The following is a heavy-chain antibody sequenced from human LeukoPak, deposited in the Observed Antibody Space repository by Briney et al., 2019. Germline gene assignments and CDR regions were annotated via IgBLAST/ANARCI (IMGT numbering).Heavy chain of an antibody. Sequence: PGGSLRLSCAASGFTFSSYAMSWVRQAPGKGLEWVSAISGSGGSTYYADSVKGRFTISRDNSKNTLYLQMNSLRAEDTAVYYCAKIPFPIFGVVIYFDYWGQGTLVTVSS. V-gene: IGHV3-23*01. D-gene: IGHD3-3*01. CDR3: AKIPFPIFGVVIYFDY. J-gene: IGHJ4*02. CDR1: GFTFSSYA. CDR2: ISGSGGST.